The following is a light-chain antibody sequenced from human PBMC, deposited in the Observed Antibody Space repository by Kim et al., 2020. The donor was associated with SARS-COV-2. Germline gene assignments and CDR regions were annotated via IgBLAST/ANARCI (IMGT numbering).Light chain of an antibody. V-gene: IGKV4-1*01. CDR3: QQYYSTPPT. CDR1: QSVLYSSNNKNY. J-gene: IGKJ2*01. Sequence: DIVMTQSPDSLAVSLGERATINCKSSQSVLYSSNNKNYLAWYQQKPGQPPKLPIYWASTRESGVPDRFSGSGSGTDFTLTISSLQAEDVAVYYCQQYYSTPPTFGQGTKLEI. CDR2: WAS.